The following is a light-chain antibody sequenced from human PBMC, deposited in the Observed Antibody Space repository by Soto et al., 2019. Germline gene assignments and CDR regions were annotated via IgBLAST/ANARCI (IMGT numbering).Light chain of an antibody. CDR3: QQYGSSIT. CDR1: QSVPRSY. J-gene: IGKJ5*01. V-gene: IGKV3-20*01. CDR2: GTS. Sequence: IVWTQSPCTLSLSPLERATLSFMASQSVPRSYLAWYQQKPCQAPRLLIYGTSSRATGIPDRFSGSGSGTDFTLTISRLEPEDFAVFYCQQYGSSITFGQGTRLEIK.